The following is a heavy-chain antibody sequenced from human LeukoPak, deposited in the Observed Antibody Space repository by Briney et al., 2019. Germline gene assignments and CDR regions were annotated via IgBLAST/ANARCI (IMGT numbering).Heavy chain of an antibody. V-gene: IGHV4-59*01. CDR2: IYYSRST. J-gene: IGHJ6*02. D-gene: IGHD2-15*01. CDR3: ARQRRTAAEPYYYGMDV. CDR1: GGSISSYY. Sequence: SETLSLTCTVSGGSISSYYWSWIRQRPAKGLEWIRHIYYSRSTNYNPSLKRRVTISVDTSKNQYVLKLSSVTAADTAVYYCARQRRTAAEPYYYGMDVWGQGTTVTVSS.